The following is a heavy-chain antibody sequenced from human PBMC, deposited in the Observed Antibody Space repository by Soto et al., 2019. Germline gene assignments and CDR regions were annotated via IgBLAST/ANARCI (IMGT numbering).Heavy chain of an antibody. CDR2: IRSKAYGGTT. J-gene: IGHJ4*02. CDR3: TRCSRVSLQLGALFDY. CDR1: GFTFGDYA. V-gene: IGHV3-49*04. D-gene: IGHD4-4*01. Sequence: GGSLRLFCTASGFTFGDYAMSWVRQAPGKGLEWVGFIRSKAYGGTTEYAASVKGRFTISRDDSKSIAYLQMNSLKTEDTAVYYCTRCSRVSLQLGALFDYWGQGTLVTVSS.